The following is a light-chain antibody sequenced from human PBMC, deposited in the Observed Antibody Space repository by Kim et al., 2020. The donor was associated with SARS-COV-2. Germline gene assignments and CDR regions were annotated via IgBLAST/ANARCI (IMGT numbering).Light chain of an antibody. CDR3: QKYNSAPRT. J-gene: IGKJ1*01. V-gene: IGKV1-27*01. CDR2: AAS. CDR1: QGISNY. Sequence: ASVGDRVTITCRASQGISNYLAWYQQKPGKVPKLLIYAASTLQSGVPSRFSGSGSGTDFTLTISSMQPEDVATYYCQKYNSAPRTFGQGTKVDIK.